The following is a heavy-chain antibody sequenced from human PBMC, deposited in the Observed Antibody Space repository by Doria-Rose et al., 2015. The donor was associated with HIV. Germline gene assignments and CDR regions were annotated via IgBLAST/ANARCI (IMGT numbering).Heavy chain of an antibody. CDR3: ARGKYYYDTSGQETLYFDY. Sequence: LEWVSYISTTGSTKYYADSVKGRFTISRDNAKNSLYLQMNSLRAEDTAVYYCARGKYYYDTSGQETLYFDYWGQGTLVTVSS. J-gene: IGHJ4*02. V-gene: IGHV3-48*03. D-gene: IGHD3-22*01. CDR2: ISTTGSTK.